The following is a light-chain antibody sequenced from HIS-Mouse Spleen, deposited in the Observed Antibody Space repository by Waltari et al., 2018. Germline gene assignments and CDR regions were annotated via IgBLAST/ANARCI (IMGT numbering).Light chain of an antibody. J-gene: IGLJ2*01. Sequence: SYVLTQPPPVSVAPGTTARITRGGTNIGSNSVHWYQQKPGQAPVLVVYDDSDRPSGIPERFSGSNSGNTATLTISRVEAGDEADYYCQVWDSSSDHVVFGGGTKLTVL. CDR1: NIGSNS. CDR3: QVWDSSSDHVV. CDR2: DDS. V-gene: IGLV3-21*03.